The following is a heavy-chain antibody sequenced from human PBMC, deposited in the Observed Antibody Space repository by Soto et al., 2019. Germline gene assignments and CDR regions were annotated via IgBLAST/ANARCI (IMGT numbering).Heavy chain of an antibody. V-gene: IGHV3-30*18. CDR1: GFTFSTYG. D-gene: IGHD5-12*01. J-gene: IGHJ4*02. Sequence: LRLSCSASGFTFSTYGMHWVRQAPGKGLEWLAVISYDGSNTHYADSVKGRFTISRDNSKDTLYLQMNSLRAEDTAVYFCAKETGDGYTPYYFDYWGQGTLVTVSS. CDR3: AKETGDGYTPYYFDY. CDR2: ISYDGSNT.